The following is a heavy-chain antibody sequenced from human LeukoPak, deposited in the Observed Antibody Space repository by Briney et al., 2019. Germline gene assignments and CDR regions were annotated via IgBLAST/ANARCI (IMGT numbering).Heavy chain of an antibody. CDR3: ARDLGLTMVRGVVITYGMDV. Sequence: PGGSLRLSCAASGFTFSDYYMSWIRQAPGKGLEWVSYISSSSSYTNYADSVKGRFTISRDNAKNSLYLQMNSLRAEDTAVYYCARDLGLTMVRGVVITYGMDVWGQGTTVTVSS. CDR2: ISSSSSYT. D-gene: IGHD3-10*01. CDR1: GFTFSDYY. J-gene: IGHJ6*02. V-gene: IGHV3-11*05.